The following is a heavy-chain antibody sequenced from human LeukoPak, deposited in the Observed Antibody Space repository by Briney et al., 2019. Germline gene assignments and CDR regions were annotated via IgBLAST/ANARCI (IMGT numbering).Heavy chain of an antibody. CDR3: ARDYDSSGYYYVAYYYSMDV. CDR2: SSSSSSYI. D-gene: IGHD3-22*01. CDR1: GFTFSSYS. J-gene: IGHJ6*02. Sequence: GGSLRLSCAASGFTFSSYSMNWVRQAPGKGLEWVSSSSSSSSYIYYADSVKGRFTISRDNAKNSLYLQMNSLRAEDTAVYYCARDYDSSGYYYVAYYYSMDVWGQGTTVTVSS. V-gene: IGHV3-21*01.